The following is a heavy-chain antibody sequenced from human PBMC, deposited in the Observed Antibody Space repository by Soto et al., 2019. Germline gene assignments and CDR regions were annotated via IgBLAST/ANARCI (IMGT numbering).Heavy chain of an antibody. Sequence: QVHLVQSGAEVKKPGASVKVSCKGSGYGFTTYGITWVRQAPGQGLEWMAWISAHNGNTNYAQKLQGRVTVTRDTPTSTAYMELRRPRSDDTAVYYCARGRYGDYWGQGALVTVSS. D-gene: IGHD1-1*01. CDR2: ISAHNGNT. CDR1: GYGFTTYG. CDR3: ARGRYGDY. J-gene: IGHJ4*02. V-gene: IGHV1-18*01.